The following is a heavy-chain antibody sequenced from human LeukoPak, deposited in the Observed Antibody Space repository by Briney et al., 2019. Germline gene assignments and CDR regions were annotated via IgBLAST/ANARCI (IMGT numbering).Heavy chain of an antibody. Sequence: GGSLRLSCAGSGFTFSSYSMSWVRHAPGKGLEWVSYISGSGKTIYYADSVKGRFTISRDNTKNSLYLQMNSLGAEDTAVYYCARDWVAATLAYFDYWGQGTLVTVSS. V-gene: IGHV3-48*01. CDR2: ISGSGKTI. CDR3: ARDWVAATLAYFDY. CDR1: GFTFSSYS. J-gene: IGHJ4*02. D-gene: IGHD2-15*01.